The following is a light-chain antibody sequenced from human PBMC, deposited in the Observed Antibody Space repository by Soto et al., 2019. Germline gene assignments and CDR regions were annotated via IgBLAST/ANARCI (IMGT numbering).Light chain of an antibody. Sequence: QSVLTQPPSVSAAPGQMVTISCSGSSSNIGINYISWYQQLPGTAPRLLIYETNKRPSGIPDRFSGSKSGTSATLGITGLQTGDEAGYYCGAWDSSLGAGVFGGGTKLTVL. J-gene: IGLJ3*02. CDR1: SSNIGINY. CDR3: GAWDSSLGAGV. CDR2: ETN. V-gene: IGLV1-51*02.